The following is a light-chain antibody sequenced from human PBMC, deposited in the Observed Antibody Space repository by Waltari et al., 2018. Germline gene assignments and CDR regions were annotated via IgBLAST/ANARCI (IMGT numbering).Light chain of an antibody. CDR3: QAWDSSTAV. J-gene: IGLJ2*01. V-gene: IGLV3-1*01. CDR1: KLGDQY. Sequence: SYELTQPPSVSVSPGQTASITCSGDKLGDQYACWYQQKPGQSPLVVIYQDTKRPSGIPERFSGSNSGNTATLTISGTQAMDEADYYGQAWDSSTAVFGGGTKLTVL. CDR2: QDT.